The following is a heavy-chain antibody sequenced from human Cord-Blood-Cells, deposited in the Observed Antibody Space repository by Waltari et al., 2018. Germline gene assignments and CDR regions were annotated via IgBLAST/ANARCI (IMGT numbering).Heavy chain of an antibody. CDR1: GGSFSGYY. CDR3: ARAMTRVAFDI. CDR2: INHSGST. V-gene: IGHV4-34*01. Sequence: QVQLQQWGAGLLKPSETLSLTCAVYGGSFSGYYWSWIRQPPGKGLEWIGEINHSGSTNYNPSLKSRVTISVDTSKNQFSLKLSSVTAADTDVYYCARAMTRVAFDIWGQGTMVTVSS. D-gene: IGHD4-17*01. J-gene: IGHJ3*02.